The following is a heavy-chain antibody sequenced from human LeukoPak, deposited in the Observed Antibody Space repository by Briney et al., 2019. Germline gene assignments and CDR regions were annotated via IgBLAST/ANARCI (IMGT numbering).Heavy chain of an antibody. V-gene: IGHV1-2*02. CDR2: INPDSGGT. D-gene: IGHD5-12*01. J-gene: IGHJ4*02. Sequence: ASVKVSRKSSGYSFAGYNMHWVRQAPGQGLEWMGWINPDSGGTNYAQKFQGRVTMTRDTSISTAYLELTRLRSDDTAVYYCARAYSGYECDYWGQGTLVTVSS. CDR3: ARAYSGYECDY. CDR1: GYSFAGYN.